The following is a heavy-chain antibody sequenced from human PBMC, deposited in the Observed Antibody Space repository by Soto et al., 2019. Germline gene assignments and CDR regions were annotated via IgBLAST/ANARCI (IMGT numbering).Heavy chain of an antibody. V-gene: IGHV4-31*03. CDR3: ARRITIFGVVITDYMDV. D-gene: IGHD3-3*01. CDR2: IYYSGST. J-gene: IGHJ6*03. CDR1: GGSISSGVYY. Sequence: TSETLSLTCSVSGGSISSGVYYWSWIRQHPGKGLEWIGYIYYSGSTYYNPSLKSRVTISVDTSKNQFSLKLSSVTAADTAVYYCARRITIFGVVITDYMDVWGKGTTVTVSS.